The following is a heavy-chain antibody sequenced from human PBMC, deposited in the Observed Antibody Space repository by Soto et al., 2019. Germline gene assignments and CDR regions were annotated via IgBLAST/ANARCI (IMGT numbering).Heavy chain of an antibody. CDR3: ARDRWEFQLFYYGLDV. CDR2: IWYDGSND. V-gene: IGHV3-33*01. CDR1: GFTFSNYG. D-gene: IGHD1-26*01. J-gene: IGHJ6*02. Sequence: PGGSLRLSCAASGFTFSNYGMHWVRQAPGKGLELVAIIWYDGSNDYYVDSVKGRFTISRDNSKNTLSLQMNSLRAEDTAVYYCARDRWEFQLFYYGLDVWGQGTTVTVSS.